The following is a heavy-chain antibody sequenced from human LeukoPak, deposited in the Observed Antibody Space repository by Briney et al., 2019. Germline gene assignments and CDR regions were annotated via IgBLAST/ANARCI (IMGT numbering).Heavy chain of an antibody. D-gene: IGHD6-19*01. CDR2: IYYTGST. CDR3: ARYYSSGWTYYFHY. V-gene: IGHV4-59*01. J-gene: IGHJ4*02. CDR1: SGTISTYY. Sequence: PSETLSLTCTVSSGTISTYYWSWFRQPPGKGLQWIGYIYYTGSTNYNPSLKSRVTISLDTPKNQFSLKLSSVTAADTAVYYCARYYSSGWTYYFHYWGQGTLVTVSS.